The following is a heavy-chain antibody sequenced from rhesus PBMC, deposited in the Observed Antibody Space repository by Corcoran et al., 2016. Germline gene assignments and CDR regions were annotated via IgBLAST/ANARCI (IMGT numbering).Heavy chain of an antibody. D-gene: IGHD3-34*01. CDR3: ADPTGFV. V-gene: IGHV4-127*01. Sequence: QVQLQESGPGLVKPSETLSLTCAVSGYSISSGYGWSWIRQPPGKRLEGIEYIGGSSGSTNYNPSLKSRVTISQDTSKNQFSLKLSSVTAADTAVYYCADPTGFVWGPGVLVTVSS. CDR2: IGGSSGST. J-gene: IGHJ5-1*01. CDR1: GYSISSGYG.